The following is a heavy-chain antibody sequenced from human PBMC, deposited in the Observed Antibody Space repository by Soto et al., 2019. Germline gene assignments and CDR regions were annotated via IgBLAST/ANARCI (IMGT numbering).Heavy chain of an antibody. J-gene: IGHJ6*03. CDR2: ISYDGSNK. CDR1: GFTFSSYG. V-gene: IGHV3-30*03. D-gene: IGHD2-2*01. CDR3: ASTPTGYDYYYYYMDV. Sequence: GGSLRLSCAASGFTFSSYGMHWVRQAPGKGLEWVAVISYDGSNKYYADSVKGRFTISRDNSKNTLYLQMNSLRAEDTAVYYCASTPTGYDYYYYYMDVWGKGTTVTVSS.